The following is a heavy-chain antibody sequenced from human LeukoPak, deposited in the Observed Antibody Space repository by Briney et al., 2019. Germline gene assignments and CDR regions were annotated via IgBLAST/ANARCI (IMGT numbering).Heavy chain of an antibody. CDR1: GFTFRAFA. D-gene: IGHD6-19*01. J-gene: IGHJ4*02. CDR2: ITSDGDNT. Sequence: SGRSLRLSCAASGFTFRAFAMTWVRQAPGKGLEWVSTITSDGDNTYSADSVKGRITFSRDNSKNTLSLQLRSLRAEDTAVYYCAKDLSYTSGSSDYWGQGTLVTVSS. CDR3: AKDLSYTSGSSDY. V-gene: IGHV3-23*01.